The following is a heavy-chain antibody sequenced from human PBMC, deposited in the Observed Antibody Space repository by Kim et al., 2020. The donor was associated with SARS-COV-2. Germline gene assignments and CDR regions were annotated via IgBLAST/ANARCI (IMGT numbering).Heavy chain of an antibody. J-gene: IGHJ5*02. CDR3: ARVSPRWVNWFDP. CDR1: GYTFNAYY. D-gene: IGHD1-26*01. CDR2: INANTGGT. Sequence: ASVKVSCKASGYTFNAYYVNWVRQAPGQGLEWMGWINANTGGTNYAQKFQGRVTMTRDTSISTAYMELSRLRSDDSALYYCARVSPRWVNWFDPWGQGTLVIVSS. V-gene: IGHV1-2*02.